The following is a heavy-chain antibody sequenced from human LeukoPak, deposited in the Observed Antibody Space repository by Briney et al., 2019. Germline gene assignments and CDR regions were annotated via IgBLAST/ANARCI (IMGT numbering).Heavy chain of an antibody. CDR3: ARTHAAEKERQPSGMDV. V-gene: IGHV1-18*01. CDR2: ISAYNGNT. Sequence: ASVKVSCKASGGTFSSYAISWVRQAPGQGLEWMGWISAYNGNTNYAQKLQGRVTMTTDTSTSTAYMELRSLRSDDTAVYYCARTHAAEKERQPSGMDVWGQGTTVTVSS. J-gene: IGHJ6*02. CDR1: GGTFSSYA.